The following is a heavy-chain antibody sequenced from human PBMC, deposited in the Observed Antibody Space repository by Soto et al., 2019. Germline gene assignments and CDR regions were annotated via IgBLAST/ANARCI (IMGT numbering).Heavy chain of an antibody. CDR3: ARDGGLAEDGMDV. J-gene: IGHJ6*02. CDR1: GFTVSGNY. V-gene: IGHV3-53*01. D-gene: IGHD3-10*01. CDR2: IYSGGST. Sequence: GGDLIQPGGSLRLSCAASGFTVSGNYMSWVRQAPGKGLEWVSVIYSGGSTYYADSVKGRFTISRDNSKNTLYLQMNSLRADDTAVYYCARDGGLAEDGMDVWGQGTTVTVSS.